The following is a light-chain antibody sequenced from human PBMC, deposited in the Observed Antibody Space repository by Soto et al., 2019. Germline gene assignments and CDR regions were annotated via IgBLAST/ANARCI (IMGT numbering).Light chain of an antibody. CDR1: QSVSSN. CDR3: QQRSNWPRA. J-gene: IGKJ1*01. V-gene: IGKV3-11*01. CDR2: GAS. Sequence: EIVMTQSPATLSLSPGERATLSGRASQSVSSNLAWYQQKPGRAPRLLIYGASNRATGIPARFSGSGSGTDFTLTISSLEPEDFAVYYCQQRSNWPRAFGQGTKVDIK.